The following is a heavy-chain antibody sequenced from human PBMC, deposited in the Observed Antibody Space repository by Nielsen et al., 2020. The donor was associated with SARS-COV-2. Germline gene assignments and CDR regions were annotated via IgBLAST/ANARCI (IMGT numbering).Heavy chain of an antibody. V-gene: IGHV3-21*01. CDR3: ASVFGSTMVRGVTYAFDI. Sequence: GGSLRLSCAASGFTFSSYGMHWVRQAPGKGLEWVSSISSSSSYIYYADSVKGRFTISRDNAKNSLYLQMNSLRAEDTAVYYCASVFGSTMVRGVTYAFDIWGQGTMVTVSS. CDR2: ISSSSSYI. CDR1: GFTFSSYG. J-gene: IGHJ3*02. D-gene: IGHD3-10*01.